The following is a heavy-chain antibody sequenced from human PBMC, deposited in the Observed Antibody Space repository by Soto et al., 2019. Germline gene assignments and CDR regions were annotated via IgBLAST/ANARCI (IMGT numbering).Heavy chain of an antibody. V-gene: IGHV2-5*05. CDR1: GFSLSTSGVG. Sequence: QITLKESGPTLVKPTQTLTLTCTFSGFSLSTSGVGVGWIRQPPGKALEWLALIYWDDDKRYGPSLKSRLTSTKDTSKNLSVVTMTNTHPVDTATYYCAHRPSYCSPGSCYSGFDYWGQGTLVTVSS. CDR3: AHRPSYCSPGSCYSGFDY. J-gene: IGHJ4*02. D-gene: IGHD2-15*01. CDR2: IYWDDDK.